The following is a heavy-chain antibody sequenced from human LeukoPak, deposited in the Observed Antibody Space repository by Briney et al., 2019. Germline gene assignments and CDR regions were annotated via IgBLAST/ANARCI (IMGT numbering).Heavy chain of an antibody. V-gene: IGHV1-2*02. CDR1: GYIFTGYY. CDR3: ARARYRLAETYIDY. Sequence: AASVKVSCKASGYIFTGYYMHWVRQAPGQGLEWMGWINPNSGDTNYAQKFQGRVTMTRDTSISTAYMELSRLRSDDTAVYYCARARYRLAETYIDYWGQGTLVTVSS. J-gene: IGHJ4*02. CDR2: INPNSGDT. D-gene: IGHD3-16*01.